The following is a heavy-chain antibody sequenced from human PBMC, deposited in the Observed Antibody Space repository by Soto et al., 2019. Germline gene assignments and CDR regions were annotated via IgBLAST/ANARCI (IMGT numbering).Heavy chain of an antibody. D-gene: IGHD3-3*01. CDR2: IWNDGSNK. CDR3: ARDSNIFGPPGPPNYFAY. J-gene: IGHJ4*02. Sequence: AGSLSLSCSASGFTFSSYGMHWVRQAPGTGLEWVAVIWNDGSNKNYADPVKSRFTISRDNSKNTLYLQMNSLRAEDTAVYYCARDSNIFGPPGPPNYFAYWGKGTRVT. CDR1: GFTFSSYG. V-gene: IGHV3-33*01.